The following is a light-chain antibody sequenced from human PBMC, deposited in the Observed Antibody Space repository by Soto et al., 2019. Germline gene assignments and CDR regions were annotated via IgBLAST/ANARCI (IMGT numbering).Light chain of an antibody. Sequence: DIGLTQSAGTLSLSPGERATLSCRASLNFXSYFDWYQQKPGQAPRILIXDPSNRAAGIPARFSGSGSGKDFTLTISSLEPEDFARYYCQQRQYWSTSTFGQGTRLEIK. CDR2: DPS. CDR1: LNFXSY. V-gene: IGKV3-11*01. J-gene: IGKJ5*01. CDR3: QQRQYWSTST.